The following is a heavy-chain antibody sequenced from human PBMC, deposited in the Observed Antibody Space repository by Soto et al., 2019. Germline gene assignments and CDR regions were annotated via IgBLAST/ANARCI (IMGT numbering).Heavy chain of an antibody. Sequence: QVQLVESGGGVVQPGRSLRLSCAASGFTFSSYAMHWVRQAPGKGLEWVAVISYDGSNKYYADSVKGRFTISRDNSKNTLYLQMNSLRAEDTAVYYCARGRRQLWSRAYYSYGMDVWGQGTTVTVSS. J-gene: IGHJ6*02. D-gene: IGHD5-18*01. CDR2: ISYDGSNK. V-gene: IGHV3-30-3*01. CDR3: ARGRRQLWSRAYYSYGMDV. CDR1: GFTFSSYA.